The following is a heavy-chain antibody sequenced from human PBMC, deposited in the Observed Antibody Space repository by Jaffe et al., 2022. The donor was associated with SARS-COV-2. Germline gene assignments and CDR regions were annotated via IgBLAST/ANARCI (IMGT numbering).Heavy chain of an antibody. CDR1: GFTFSSYE. Sequence: EVQLVESGGGLVQPGGSLRLSCAASGFTFSSYEMNWVRQAPGKGLEWVSYISSSGSTIYYADSVKGRFTISRDNAKNSLYLQMNSLRAEDTAVYYCASQGRDGYNHRGFFDYWGQGTLVTVSS. CDR2: ISSSGSTI. J-gene: IGHJ4*02. D-gene: IGHD5-12*01. V-gene: IGHV3-48*03. CDR3: ASQGRDGYNHRGFFDY.